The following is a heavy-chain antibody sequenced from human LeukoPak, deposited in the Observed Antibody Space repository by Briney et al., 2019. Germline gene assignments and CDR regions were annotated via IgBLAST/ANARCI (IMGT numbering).Heavy chain of an antibody. CDR3: ARKYCSTTSCLFDN. CDR1: GFTFSSYE. J-gene: IGHJ4*02. V-gene: IGHV3-48*03. D-gene: IGHD2-2*01. Sequence: GGSLRLSCAASGFTFSSYEMHWVRQAPGKGLEWVSYISSSGTTIYYADSVKGRFTISRDNAKNSLYLQMNSLRAEDTAVYYCARKYCSTTSCLFDNWGQGTLVTVSS. CDR2: ISSSGTTI.